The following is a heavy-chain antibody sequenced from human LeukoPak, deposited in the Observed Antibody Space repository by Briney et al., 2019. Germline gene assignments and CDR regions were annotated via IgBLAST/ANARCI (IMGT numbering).Heavy chain of an antibody. D-gene: IGHD3-3*01. CDR1: GGTISSYY. J-gene: IGHJ4*02. Sequence: SETLSLTCTVSGGTISSYYWSWIRQPPGKGLEWIGYIYYSGSTNYNPSLKSRVTISVDTSKNQFSLKLSSVTAADTAVYYCAGLTIFGVDPIDYWGQGTLVTVSS. V-gene: IGHV4-59*01. CDR3: AGLTIFGVDPIDY. CDR2: IYYSGST.